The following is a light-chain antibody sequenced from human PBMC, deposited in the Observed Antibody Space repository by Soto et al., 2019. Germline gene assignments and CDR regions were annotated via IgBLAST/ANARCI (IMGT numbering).Light chain of an antibody. Sequence: QSALTQPASVSGSPGQSITISCTGTSSDVGGYNYVSWYQQHPGKAPKLMIYDVSIRPSGVSHRFSGSKSGNTASLTTSGLLAEDEADYYCSSYTSSTTLYVFGTGTKVTVL. CDR3: SSYTSSTTLYV. CDR1: SSDVGGYNY. J-gene: IGLJ1*01. CDR2: DVS. V-gene: IGLV2-14*01.